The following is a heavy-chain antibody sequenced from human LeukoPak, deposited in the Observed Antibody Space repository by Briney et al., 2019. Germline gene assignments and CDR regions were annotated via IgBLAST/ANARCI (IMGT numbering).Heavy chain of an antibody. V-gene: IGHV4-34*01. Sequence: SETLSLTCAVYGGSFSGYYWSWIRQPPGKGLEWIGEINHSGSTNYNPSLKSRVTISVDTSKNQFSLKLSSVTAADTAVYYCASLHYSSGWWGSDGMDVWGQGTTVTVSS. J-gene: IGHJ6*02. CDR3: ASLHYSSGWWGSDGMDV. CDR2: INHSGST. CDR1: GGSFSGYY. D-gene: IGHD6-19*01.